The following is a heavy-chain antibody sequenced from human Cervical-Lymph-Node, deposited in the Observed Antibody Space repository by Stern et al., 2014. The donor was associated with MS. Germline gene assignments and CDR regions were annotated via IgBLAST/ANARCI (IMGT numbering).Heavy chain of an antibody. V-gene: IGHV4-31*03. CDR1: GVSISSGGYY. D-gene: IGHD5-24*01. Sequence: QLQLQESGPGLLKPSQTLSLSCTVSGVSISSGGYYWSWIRQLPGKGLEGIGYVSFSGSTSYHPSVTSRVSISVDTSKNQFSLNLRSVTAADTAVYYCANGGDEYNPIDYWGQGTLVIVST. CDR2: VSFSGST. J-gene: IGHJ4*02. CDR3: ANGGDEYNPIDY.